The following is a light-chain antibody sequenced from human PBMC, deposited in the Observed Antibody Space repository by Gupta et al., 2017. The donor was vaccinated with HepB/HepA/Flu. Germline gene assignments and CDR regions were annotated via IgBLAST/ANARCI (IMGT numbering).Light chain of an antibody. Sequence: QSVLTQPPSVSGAPGQGVAISCTGSSSNIGAAYDVHWYYQVPGTAPKLVIYPNNNRPSGVSDRFSASKSGTSAALAITSLRAEDEAVYFCQSYDTSLSSWIFGGGTKLTVL. CDR1: SSNIGAAYD. CDR2: PNN. J-gene: IGLJ2*01. CDR3: QSYDTSLSSWI. V-gene: IGLV1-40*01.